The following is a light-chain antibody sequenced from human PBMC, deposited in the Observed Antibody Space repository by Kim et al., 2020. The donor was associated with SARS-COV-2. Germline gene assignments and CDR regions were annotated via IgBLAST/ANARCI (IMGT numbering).Light chain of an antibody. J-gene: IGLJ2*01. CDR2: YDS. Sequence: PGRTARVSCGVNSIGSKSVHWYQKSSGQAPVLFIYYDSDRPSGIPERFSGSNSGNTATLTISRVEAGDEADYYCQVWDSSSDHRVVFGGGTQLTVL. CDR1: SIGSKS. CDR3: QVWDSSSDHRVV. V-gene: IGLV3-21*04.